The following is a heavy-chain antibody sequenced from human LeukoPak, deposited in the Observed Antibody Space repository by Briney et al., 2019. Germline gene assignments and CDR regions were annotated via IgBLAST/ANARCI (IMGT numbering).Heavy chain of an antibody. D-gene: IGHD1-26*01. CDR2: IYYSGIT. CDR1: GGSISSSTYC. V-gene: IGHV4-39*01. J-gene: IGHJ4*02. CDR3: ARHFIVGGTNRFDY. Sequence: KPSEALSLTCTVSGGSISSSTYCWGWIRQPPGKGLEWIGSIYYSGITYYNPSLKSRVTMSVDTSNNQFSLKLSPVTAADTAVCYCARHFIVGGTNRFDYWGQGTLATVSS.